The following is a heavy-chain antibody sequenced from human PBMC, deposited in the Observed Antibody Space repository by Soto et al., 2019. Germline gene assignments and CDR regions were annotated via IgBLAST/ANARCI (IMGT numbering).Heavy chain of an antibody. CDR2: ISYDGSNK. CDR3: ARDLGVKGTLRFLEWSQYYYYYGMDV. J-gene: IGHJ6*02. CDR1: GFTFSSYA. Sequence: QVQLVESGGGVVQPGRSLRLSCAASGFTFSSYAKHWVRQAPGKGLEWVAVISYDGSNKYYADSVKGRFTISRDNSKNTLYLQMNSLRAEDTAVYYCARDLGVKGTLRFLEWSQYYYYYGMDVWGQGTTVTVSS. D-gene: IGHD3-3*01. V-gene: IGHV3-30-3*01.